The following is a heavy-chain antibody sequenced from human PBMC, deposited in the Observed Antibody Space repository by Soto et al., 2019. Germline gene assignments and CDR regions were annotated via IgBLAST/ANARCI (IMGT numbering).Heavy chain of an antibody. Sequence: GASVKVSCKASGGPFSSYSISWVRQAPGQGLEWMGGIIPIFGTANYAQKFQGRVTITADKSTSTAYMELSSLRSEDTAVYYCARATGLDPTYYDFWSGFWFDPWGQGTLVTVSS. CDR1: GGPFSSYS. CDR3: ARATGLDPTYYDFWSGFWFDP. CDR2: IIPIFGTA. J-gene: IGHJ5*02. D-gene: IGHD3-3*01. V-gene: IGHV1-69*06.